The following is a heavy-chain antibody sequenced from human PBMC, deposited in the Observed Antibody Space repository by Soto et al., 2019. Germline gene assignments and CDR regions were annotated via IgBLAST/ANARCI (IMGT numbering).Heavy chain of an antibody. J-gene: IGHJ5*02. D-gene: IGHD7-27*01. V-gene: IGHV1-3*01. Sequence: ASVKVSCKASGYTFTSYAMHWVRQAPGQRLEWMGWINAGNGNTKYSQKFQGRVTITRDTSASTAYMELSSLRSEDTALYYCASETGDAGWFDPWGQGTLVTVSS. CDR3: ASETGDAGWFDP. CDR1: GYTFTSYA. CDR2: INAGNGNT.